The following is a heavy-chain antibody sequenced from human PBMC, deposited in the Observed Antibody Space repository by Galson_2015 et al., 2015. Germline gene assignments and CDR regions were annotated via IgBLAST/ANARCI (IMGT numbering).Heavy chain of an antibody. J-gene: IGHJ3*02. V-gene: IGHV3-9*01. CDR1: GFTFDDYA. Sequence: SLRLSCAASGFTFDDYAMHWVRHAPGKGLEWVSGISWNSGSIGYADSVKGRFTISRDNAKNSLYLQMNSLRAEDTALYYCAKVPSSWYDGSAFEIWGQGTMVTVSS. CDR3: AKVPSSWYDGSAFEI. D-gene: IGHD6-13*01. CDR2: ISWNSGSI.